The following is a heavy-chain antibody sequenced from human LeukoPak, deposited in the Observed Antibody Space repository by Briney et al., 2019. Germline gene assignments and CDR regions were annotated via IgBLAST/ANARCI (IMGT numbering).Heavy chain of an antibody. CDR2: ISSSSSYI. D-gene: IGHD6-19*01. Sequence: GGSLRLSCAASGFTFSSYSMNWVRQAPGKGLEWVSSISSSSSYIYYADSVKGRFTISRDNAKNSLYLQMNSLRAEDTAVYYCARDEYSSGWYLLDYWGQGTLVTVSS. J-gene: IGHJ4*02. V-gene: IGHV3-21*01. CDR3: ARDEYSSGWYLLDY. CDR1: GFTFSSYS.